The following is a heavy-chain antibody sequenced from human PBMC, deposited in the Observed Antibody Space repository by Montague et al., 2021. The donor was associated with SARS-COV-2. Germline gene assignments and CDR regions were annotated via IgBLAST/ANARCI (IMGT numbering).Heavy chain of an antibody. CDR1: GVSISSDCYY. Sequence: TLSLTCTVSGVSISSDCYYWSWIRQPTGQGLVWIVRIYTSGNTNYTPSLKSRVTISIDTSKNQVSLTLSSVAAADTAVYYCAGGVGFDFDYWGQGTLVTVSS. CDR2: IYTSGNT. CDR3: AGGVGFDFDY. D-gene: IGHD1-26*01. J-gene: IGHJ4*02. V-gene: IGHV4-61*02.